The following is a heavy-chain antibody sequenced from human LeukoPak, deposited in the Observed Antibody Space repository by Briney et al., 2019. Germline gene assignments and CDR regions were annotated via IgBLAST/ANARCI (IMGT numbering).Heavy chain of an antibody. J-gene: IGHJ6*02. V-gene: IGHV1-18*01. CDR2: ISAYNGNT. D-gene: IGHD3-10*01. CDR3: ASRGTMVRAPQGDMDV. Sequence: ASVKVSCKASGYTFTSYGISWVRQAPGQGLEWMGWISAYNGNTNYAQKLQGRVTMTTDTSTSTAYMELRSLRSEDTAVYYCASRGTMVRAPQGDMDVWGQGTTVTVSS. CDR1: GYTFTSYG.